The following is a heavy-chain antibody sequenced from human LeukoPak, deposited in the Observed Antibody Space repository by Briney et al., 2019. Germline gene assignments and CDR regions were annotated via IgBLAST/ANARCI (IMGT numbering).Heavy chain of an antibody. CDR2: IIPIFGIA. CDR1: GGTFSSYA. D-gene: IGHD4-17*01. J-gene: IGHJ4*02. CDR3: ASGWDTVTTFGVY. Sequence: SVKVSCKASGGTFSSYAISWVRQAPGQGLEWMGGIIPIFGIANYAQKFQGRVTITADESTSTAYMELSSLRSEDTAVYYCASGWDTVTTFGVYWGQGTLVTVSS. V-gene: IGHV1-69*01.